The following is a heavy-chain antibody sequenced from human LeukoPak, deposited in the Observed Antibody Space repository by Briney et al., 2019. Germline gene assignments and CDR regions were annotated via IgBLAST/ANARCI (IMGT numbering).Heavy chain of an antibody. CDR2: INPNSGGT. J-gene: IGHJ6*03. D-gene: IGHD2-21*02. Sequence: ASVKVSCKASGYTFTGYYMHWGRQAPGQGLEWMGWINPNSGGTNYAQKFKGRVTMTRNTSISTAYMELSRLRSDDTAVYYCAGGSLVTKKYDYYYMDVWGKGTTVTVSS. V-gene: IGHV1-2*02. CDR1: GYTFTGYY. CDR3: AGGSLVTKKYDYYYMDV.